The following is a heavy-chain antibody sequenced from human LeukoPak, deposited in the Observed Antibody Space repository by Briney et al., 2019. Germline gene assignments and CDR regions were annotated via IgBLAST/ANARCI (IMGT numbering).Heavy chain of an antibody. CDR1: RFTFRSDGM. V-gene: IGHV4-4*02. CDR2: IYHSGST. CDR3: ARIYGSGQGFDY. D-gene: IGHD3-10*01. J-gene: IGHJ4*02. Sequence: GTLRLSCAASRFTFRSDGMSWVREAPGPRLEWIGEIYHSGSTNYNPSLKTRVTISVDKSKNQFSLKLSSVTAADTAVYYCARIYGSGQGFDYWGQGTLVTVSS.